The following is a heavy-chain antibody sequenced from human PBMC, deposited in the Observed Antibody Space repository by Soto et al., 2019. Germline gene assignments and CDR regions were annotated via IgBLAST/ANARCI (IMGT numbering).Heavy chain of an antibody. CDR3: ARKPYSHYYGMDV. V-gene: IGHV1-18*01. CDR1: GYIFSDYG. CDR2: IIPYNGNT. Sequence: ASVKVSCKASGYIFSDYGINWVRLAPGQGLEWMGWIIPYNGNTKYAENFQGRVTLTTDTSTNTVYMELRSLTPDDTGVYFCARKPYSHYYGMDVWGQGTSVTVSS. D-gene: IGHD2-21*01. J-gene: IGHJ6*02.